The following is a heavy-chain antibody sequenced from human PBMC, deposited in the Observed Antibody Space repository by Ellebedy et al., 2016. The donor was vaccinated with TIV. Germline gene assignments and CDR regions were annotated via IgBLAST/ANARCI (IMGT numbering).Heavy chain of an antibody. D-gene: IGHD3-22*01. CDR2: ISWNSVSI. CDR1: GFTFHDYA. J-gene: IGHJ1*01. V-gene: IGHV3-9*01. CDR3: AKVAVARGASFDSGGYYPG. Sequence: SLKISCIASGFTFHDYAIHWVRQVPGKGLEWVSGISWNSVSIGYLDSVKGRFTISRDNANNSLYLEMNSVTVEDTAVNYCAKVAVARGASFDSGGYYPGWGQGTLVTVSS.